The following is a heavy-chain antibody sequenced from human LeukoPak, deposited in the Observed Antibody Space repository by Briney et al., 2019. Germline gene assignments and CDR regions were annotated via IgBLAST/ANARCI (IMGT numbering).Heavy chain of an antibody. CDR2: IYYSGST. V-gene: IGHV4-31*03. D-gene: IGHD5-18*01. CDR3: AGRYSYGPAYYYYYGMDV. Sequence: SQTLSLTCTVSGGSISSGGYYWSWIRQHPGKGLEWIGYIYYSGSTYYNPSPKSRVTISVDTSKNQFSLKLSSVTAADTAVYYCAGRYSYGPAYYYYYGMDVWGQGTTVTVSS. J-gene: IGHJ6*02. CDR1: GGSISSGGYY.